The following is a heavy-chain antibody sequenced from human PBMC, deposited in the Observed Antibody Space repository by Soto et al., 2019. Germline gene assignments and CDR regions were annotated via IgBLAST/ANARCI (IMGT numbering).Heavy chain of an antibody. Sequence: PSETLSLTCTVSGGSISSGGYYWSWIRQHPGKGLEWIGYIYYSGSTYYNPSLKSRVTISVDTSKNQFSLKLSSVTAADTAVYYCVTVNLVGAAYYFDYWGPGTLVTVS. CDR2: IYYSGST. CDR3: VTVNLVGAAYYFDY. D-gene: IGHD1-26*01. CDR1: GGSISSGGYY. V-gene: IGHV4-31*03. J-gene: IGHJ4*02.